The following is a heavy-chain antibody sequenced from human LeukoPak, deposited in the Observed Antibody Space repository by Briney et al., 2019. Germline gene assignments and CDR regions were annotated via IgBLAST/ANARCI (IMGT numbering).Heavy chain of an antibody. V-gene: IGHV3-74*01. D-gene: IGHD5-18*01. Sequence: PGGSLRLSCAASRFSFISYWMHWVRQAPGKGLVWVSRINGYGSSTDFADPVKGRLTISRDNAKNTLYLQMNSLRAEDTAVYYCARDAPGNTALDYWGQGTLVTVSS. CDR3: ARDAPGNTALDY. CDR2: INGYGSST. CDR1: RFSFISYW. J-gene: IGHJ4*02.